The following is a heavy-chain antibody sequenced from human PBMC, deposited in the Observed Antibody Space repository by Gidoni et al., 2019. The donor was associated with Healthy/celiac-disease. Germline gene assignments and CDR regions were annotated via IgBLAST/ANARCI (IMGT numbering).Heavy chain of an antibody. Sequence: EVQLLESGGGLVQPGGSLRLPCAASGFTFSSYAMRWVRQAPGKGLEWVSAMSGSGGSTYYADSVKGRFTISRDNSKNTLYLQMNSLRAEETAVYYCAKVLWFGELLGCFDYWGQGTLGTVSS. J-gene: IGHJ4*02. CDR3: AKVLWFGELLGCFDY. CDR2: MSGSGGST. CDR1: GFTFSSYA. V-gene: IGHV3-23*01. D-gene: IGHD3-10*01.